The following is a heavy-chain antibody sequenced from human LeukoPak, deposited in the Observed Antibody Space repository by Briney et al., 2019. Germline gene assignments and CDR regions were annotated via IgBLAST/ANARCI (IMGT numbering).Heavy chain of an antibody. J-gene: IGHJ6*02. CDR2: ISWNSGSI. CDR1: GFTFDDYA. D-gene: IGHD5-18*01. V-gene: IGHV3-9*01. Sequence: TGGSLRLSCAASGFTFDDYAMHWVRQAPGKGLEWVSGISWNSGSIGYADSVKGRFTISRDNAKNSLSLQMNSLRAEDTAVYYCARDQLRVQLWTSGYYGMDVWGQGTTVTVSS. CDR3: ARDQLRVQLWTSGYYGMDV.